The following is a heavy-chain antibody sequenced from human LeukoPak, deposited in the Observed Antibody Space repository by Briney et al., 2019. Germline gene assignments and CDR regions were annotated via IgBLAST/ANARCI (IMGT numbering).Heavy chain of an antibody. CDR1: GVTLSRNV. D-gene: IGHD2-21*01. V-gene: IGHV3-23*01. CDR3: AKDYSAGWQFTLHRANWFDP. Sequence: PRGSPRDSPAPPGVTLSRNVMCSVRPAPRKRLGWVSVISNSGGRTNYADSVKGRFNMSRDNSKNTLYLQMNSLRAEDTAVYYCAKDYSAGWQFTLHRANWFDPWGQGTLVTVSS. CDR2: ISNSGGRT. J-gene: IGHJ5*02.